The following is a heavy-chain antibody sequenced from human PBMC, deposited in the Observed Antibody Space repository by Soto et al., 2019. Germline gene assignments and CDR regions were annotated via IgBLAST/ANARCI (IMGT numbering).Heavy chain of an antibody. CDR1: GGSISSGGYY. D-gene: IGHD3-22*01. J-gene: IGHJ4*02. CDR3: ARDPLPDYYDSSGYYPSPS. V-gene: IGHV4-31*03. Sequence: SETLSLTCTVSGGSISSGGYYWSWIRQHPGKGLEWIGYIYYSGSTYYNPSLKSRVTISVDTSKNQFSLKLSSVTAADTAVYYCARDPLPDYYDSSGYYPSPSWGQGTLVTVSS. CDR2: IYYSGST.